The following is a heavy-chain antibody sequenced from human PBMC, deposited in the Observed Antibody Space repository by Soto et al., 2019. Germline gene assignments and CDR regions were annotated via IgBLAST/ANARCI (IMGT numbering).Heavy chain of an antibody. CDR3: ARLGTRFYFQH. CDR1: GDSISSPHW. CDR2: IYHSGTT. Sequence: QVQLQESGPGLVKSSGTLSLTCAVSGDSISSPHWWSWARQPPGKGLEWIGEIYHSGTTNYNPSLKSRVTMSVDKSKNQLSLMLSSVTAADTAVYYCARLGTRFYFQHWGQGTLVTVSS. D-gene: IGHD1-1*01. J-gene: IGHJ1*01. V-gene: IGHV4-4*02.